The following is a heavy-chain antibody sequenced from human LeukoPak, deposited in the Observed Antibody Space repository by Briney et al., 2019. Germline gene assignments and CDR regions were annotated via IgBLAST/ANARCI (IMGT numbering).Heavy chain of an antibody. Sequence: GGSLRLSCAASGFTFSSYAMSWVRQAPGKGLEWVSSISSGVIPYYADSVKGRFTISRDNSKNTLYLQMNSLRDEDTAVYYCARDCSGGSCYLDYWGQGTLVTVSS. J-gene: IGHJ4*02. V-gene: IGHV3-23*01. CDR2: ISSGVIP. CDR1: GFTFSSYA. CDR3: ARDCSGGSCYLDY. D-gene: IGHD2-15*01.